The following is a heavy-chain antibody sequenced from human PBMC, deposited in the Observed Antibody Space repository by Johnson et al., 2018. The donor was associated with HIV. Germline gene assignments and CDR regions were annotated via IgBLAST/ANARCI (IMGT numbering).Heavy chain of an antibody. D-gene: IGHD3-9*01. CDR2: INWNGGST. CDR1: GFTFRNFG. Sequence: VQLVESGGGVVQPGGSLRLSCATSGFTFRNFGMHWVRQAPGKGLEWVSGINWNGGSTGYADSVKGRFTISRDNAKNSLYLQMNSLRAEETALYYCARVRYYDILTGPDAFDIWGQGTMVTVSS. V-gene: IGHV3-20*04. J-gene: IGHJ3*02. CDR3: ARVRYYDILTGPDAFDI.